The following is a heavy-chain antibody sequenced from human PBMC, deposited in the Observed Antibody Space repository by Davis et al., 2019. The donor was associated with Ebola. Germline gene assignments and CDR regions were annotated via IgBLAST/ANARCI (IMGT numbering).Heavy chain of an antibody. Sequence: GESLKISCAASGFTFDTYWMSWVRQAPGKGLEWVANIKQDGSEKYYVDSVKGRFTISRDNAKNSLYLQMNSLRAEDTAVYYCARTRGSYYYYYYGMDVWGQGTTVTVSS. CDR1: GFTFDTYW. D-gene: IGHD1-26*01. CDR2: IKQDGSEK. V-gene: IGHV3-7*01. J-gene: IGHJ6*02. CDR3: ARTRGSYYYYYYGMDV.